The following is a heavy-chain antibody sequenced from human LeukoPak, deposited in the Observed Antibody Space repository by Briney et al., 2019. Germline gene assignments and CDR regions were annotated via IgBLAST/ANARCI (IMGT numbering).Heavy chain of an antibody. J-gene: IGHJ4*02. CDR3: ARRVGATTAFDY. CDR1: GGTFSSYA. D-gene: IGHD1-26*01. CDR2: IIPILGIA. Sequence: GASVKVSCKASGGTFSSYAISWVRQAPGQGLEWMGRIIPILGIANYAQKFQGRVTITADKSTSTAYMELSSLRSEDTAVYYCARRVGATTAFDYWGQGTLVTVSS. V-gene: IGHV1-69*04.